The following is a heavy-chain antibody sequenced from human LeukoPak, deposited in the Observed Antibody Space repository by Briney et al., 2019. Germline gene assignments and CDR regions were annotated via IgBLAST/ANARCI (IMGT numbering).Heavy chain of an antibody. J-gene: IGHJ6*03. CDR2: IYTSGST. CDR1: GGSISTGSYY. Sequence: PSETLSLTCTVSGGSISTGSYYWSWLRQPAGKRLEWSGHIYTSGSTYYNPSLKSRVTISVDTSKNQFSLKLSSVTAADTAVYYCARVLGYYYYMDVWGKGTTVTVSS. CDR3: ARVLGYYYYMDV. V-gene: IGHV4-61*09.